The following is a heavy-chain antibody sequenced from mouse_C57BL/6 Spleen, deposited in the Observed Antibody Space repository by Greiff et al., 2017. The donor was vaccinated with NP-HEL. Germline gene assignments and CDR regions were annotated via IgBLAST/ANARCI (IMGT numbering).Heavy chain of an antibody. CDR1: GYTFTSYW. J-gene: IGHJ2*01. CDR2: IDPSDSYT. D-gene: IGHD2-4*01. CDR3: ATIYYDYLYYFDY. V-gene: IGHV1-59*01. Sequence: VKLQESGAELVRPGTSVKLSCKASGYTFTSYWMHWVKQRPGQGLEWIGVIDPSDSYTNYNQKFKGKATLTVDTSSSTAYMQLSSLTSEDSAVYYCATIYYDYLYYFDYWGQGTTLTVSS.